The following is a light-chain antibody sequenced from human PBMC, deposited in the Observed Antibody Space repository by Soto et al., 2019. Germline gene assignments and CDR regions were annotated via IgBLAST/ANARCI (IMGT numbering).Light chain of an antibody. V-gene: IGKV1-39*01. CDR1: QSISSY. J-gene: IGKJ1*01. CDR3: QQSYSTPAT. Sequence: VQMSQSPSSLSASVGDRVTITCRASQSISSYLNWYREKPGKAPKLLIYAASSLQSGVPSRFSGSGSGTDFTLTISSLQPEDFATYYCQQSYSTPATSGQGTKVDVK. CDR2: AAS.